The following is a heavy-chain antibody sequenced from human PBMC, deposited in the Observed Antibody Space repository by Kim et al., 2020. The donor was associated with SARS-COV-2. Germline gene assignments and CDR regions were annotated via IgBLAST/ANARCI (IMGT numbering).Heavy chain of an antibody. V-gene: IGHV4-59*08. CDR3: ARRYSGTYYFDY. J-gene: IGHJ4*02. D-gene: IGHD1-26*01. CDR2: T. Sequence: TNDHSSLQSRCTISVETSKNQFSLKLSSVTAADTAVYYCARRYSGTYYFDYWGQGTLVTVSS.